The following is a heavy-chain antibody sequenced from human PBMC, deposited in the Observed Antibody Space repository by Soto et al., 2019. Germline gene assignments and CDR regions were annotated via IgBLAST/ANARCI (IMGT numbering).Heavy chain of an antibody. CDR3: TRDASSSVAFDI. V-gene: IGHV3-49*03. CDR2: IRSKAYGGTT. Sequence: GGSLILSCTASGFTFGDYAMSWFRQAPGKGLEWVGFIRSKAYGGTTEYAASVKGRFTISRDDSKSIAYLQMNSLKTEDTAVYYCTRDASSSVAFDIWGQGTMVTVSS. D-gene: IGHD2-2*01. J-gene: IGHJ3*02. CDR1: GFTFGDYA.